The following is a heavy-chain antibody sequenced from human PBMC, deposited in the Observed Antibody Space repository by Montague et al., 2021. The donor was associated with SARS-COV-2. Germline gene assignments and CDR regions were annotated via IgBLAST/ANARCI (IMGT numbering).Heavy chain of an antibody. J-gene: IGHJ4*02. CDR2: ISYDGSNK. CDR3: SGGLLWFGELGY. CDR1: GFTFSSYA. D-gene: IGHD3-10*01. V-gene: IGHV3-30*04. Sequence: SRRLSLSASGFTFSSYAMHWVRQAPGKGLEWVAVISYDGSNKYYADSVKGRFTISRDNSKNTLYLQMNSLRAEDTAVYYCSGGLLWFGELGYWGQGTLVTVSS.